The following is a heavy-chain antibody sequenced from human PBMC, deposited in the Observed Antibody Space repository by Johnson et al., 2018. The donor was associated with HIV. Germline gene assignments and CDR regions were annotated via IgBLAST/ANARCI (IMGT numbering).Heavy chain of an antibody. J-gene: IGHJ3*02. V-gene: IGHV3-30*04. CDR2: ISYDGSNK. Sequence: QVQLVESGGGLVQPGGSLRLSCAASGFTFSSYAMHWVRQAPGKGLEWVAVISYDGSNKYYADSVKGRFTISRDNSKNTLYLQMNSLRAEDTAVYYGARGKYYYDSSGYYGPKTNNGAFDIWGQGTMVTVSS. D-gene: IGHD3-22*01. CDR1: GFTFSSYA. CDR3: ARGKYYYDSSGYYGPKTNNGAFDI.